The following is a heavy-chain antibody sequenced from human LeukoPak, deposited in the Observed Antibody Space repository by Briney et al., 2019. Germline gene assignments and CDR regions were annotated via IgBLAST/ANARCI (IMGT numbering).Heavy chain of an antibody. CDR2: INHSGST. CDR1: GGSFSGYY. J-gene: IGHJ5*02. CDR3: ARPMVRGVIITLNNWFDP. V-gene: IGHV4-34*01. Sequence: PSETLSLTCAVYGGSFSGYYWSWIRQPPGKGLEWIGEINHSGSTNYNPSLKSRVTISVDTSKNQFSLKLSSVTAADTAVYYRARPMVRGVIITLNNWFDPWGQGTLVTVSS. D-gene: IGHD3-10*01.